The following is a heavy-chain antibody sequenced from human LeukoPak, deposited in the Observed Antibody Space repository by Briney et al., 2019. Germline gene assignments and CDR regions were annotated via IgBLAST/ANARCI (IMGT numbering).Heavy chain of an antibody. Sequence: ASVKVSCKASGGTFSSYGISWVRQAPGLGLERMGRISPIFEKANYAQKFQGRVTITADKSTNTAYMELSSLRSEDTAIYYCAREFKESNWNDGHWFDPWGQGTLVTVSS. J-gene: IGHJ5*02. V-gene: IGHV1-69*04. D-gene: IGHD1-20*01. CDR1: GGTFSSYG. CDR2: ISPIFEKA. CDR3: AREFKESNWNDGHWFDP.